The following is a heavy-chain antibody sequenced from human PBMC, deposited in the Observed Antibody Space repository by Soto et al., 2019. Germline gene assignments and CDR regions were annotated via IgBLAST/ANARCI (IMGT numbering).Heavy chain of an antibody. CDR3: ARHGTTDTAMVLWGMDV. CDR2: IYPGDSDT. J-gene: IGHJ6*02. Sequence: PGESLKISCKGSGYSFTSYWIGWVRQMPGKGLEWMGIIYPGDSDTRYSPSFQGQVTISADKSISTAYLQWSSLKASDTAMYYCARHGTTDTAMVLWGMDVWGQGTTVTVSS. CDR1: GYSFTSYW. V-gene: IGHV5-51*01. D-gene: IGHD5-18*01.